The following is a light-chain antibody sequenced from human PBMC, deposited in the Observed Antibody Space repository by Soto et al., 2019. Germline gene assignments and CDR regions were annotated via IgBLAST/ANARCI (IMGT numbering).Light chain of an antibody. J-gene: IGLJ2*01. CDR3: CSYAGRSTVV. Sequence: QSALTQPAAVSGSPGQSITISCTGTSSDVGSYNLVSWYQQNPGKAPKLMIYEGSKRPSGVSNRFSASKSGNTASLTISGLPAEDEADYYCCSYAGRSTVVFGGGTKLTVL. CDR2: EGS. CDR1: SSDVGSYNL. V-gene: IGLV2-23*01.